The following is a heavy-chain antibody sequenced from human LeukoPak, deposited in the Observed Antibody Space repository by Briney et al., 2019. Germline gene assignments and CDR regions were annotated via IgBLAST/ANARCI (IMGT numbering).Heavy chain of an antibody. CDR3: ARDRDFGAVNYYSYYMDV. Sequence: GGSLRLSCAASGFTFSGYSMNWVRQAPGKGLEWISYVSSSSTTTHYADSMKGRFTISRDNARKSLYLQMNSLRAEDTAVYFCARDRDFGAVNYYSYYMDVWGKGTTVTVS. J-gene: IGHJ6*03. D-gene: IGHD4-17*01. CDR1: GFTFSGYS. CDR2: VSSSSTTT. V-gene: IGHV3-48*04.